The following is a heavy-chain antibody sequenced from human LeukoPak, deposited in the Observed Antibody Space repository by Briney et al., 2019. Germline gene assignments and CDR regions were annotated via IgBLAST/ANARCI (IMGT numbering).Heavy chain of an antibody. CDR2: INPSGGST. J-gene: IGHJ5*02. V-gene: IGHV1-46*01. CDR3: ARGVSSGWYNIGWFDP. Sequence: ASVKVSCKASGYTVTSYYMHWVRQAPGQGLEWMGIINPSGGSTSYAQKFQGRVTMTRDTSTSTVYMELSSLRSEDTAVYYCARGVSSGWYNIGWFDPWGQGTLVTVSS. D-gene: IGHD6-19*01. CDR1: GYTVTSYY.